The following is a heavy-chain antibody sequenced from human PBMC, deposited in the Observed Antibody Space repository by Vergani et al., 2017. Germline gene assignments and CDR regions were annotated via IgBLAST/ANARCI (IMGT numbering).Heavy chain of an antibody. CDR3: AISLYCGGDCCRLRGMDV. CDR1: GDSISSRNCY. V-gene: IGHV4-39*07. CDR2: IYHSGST. Sequence: QVQLQESGPGLVKPSETLSLTCTVSGDSISSRNCYWGWIRQPPGKGLEWIGSIYHSGSTYYNPSLKSRVTISVDTSKNQFSLKLSSVTAADTAVYYCAISLYCGGDCCRLRGMDVWGQGTTVTVSS. D-gene: IGHD2-21*02. J-gene: IGHJ6*02.